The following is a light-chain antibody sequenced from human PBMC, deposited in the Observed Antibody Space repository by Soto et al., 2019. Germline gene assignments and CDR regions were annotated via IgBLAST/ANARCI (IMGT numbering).Light chain of an antibody. CDR3: QHYGSSPLT. CDR2: GAS. V-gene: IGKV3-20*01. Sequence: EIVLTQSPGTLSLSPGERATLSCRASQSVSSSNLAWYQQKPGQAPRLLIYGASSRATGIPDRFSGSWSGTDFTLTISRLEPEDFAVYYCQHYGSSPLTFGGGTKVEIK. J-gene: IGKJ4*01. CDR1: QSVSSSN.